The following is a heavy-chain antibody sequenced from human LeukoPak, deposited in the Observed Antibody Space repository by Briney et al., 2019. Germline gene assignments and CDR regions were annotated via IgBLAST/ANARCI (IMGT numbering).Heavy chain of an antibody. CDR2: ISYDGSNK. J-gene: IGHJ6*03. Sequence: GGSLRLSCAASGFTFSSYAMHWVRQAPGKGLEWVAVISYDGSNKYYADSVKGRFTISRDNSKNTLYLQMNSLRAEDTAVYYCARDVSDQLPPRWSYYYYMDVWGKGTTVTISS. D-gene: IGHD2-2*01. CDR3: ARDVSDQLPPRWSYYYYMDV. V-gene: IGHV3-30*04. CDR1: GFTFSSYA.